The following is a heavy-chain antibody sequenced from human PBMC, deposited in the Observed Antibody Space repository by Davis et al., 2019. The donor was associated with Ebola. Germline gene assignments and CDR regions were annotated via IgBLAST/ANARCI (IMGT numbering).Heavy chain of an antibody. Sequence: PGGSLRLSCAATGFSFSTYAMSWVRQAPGKGLEWVAAIRGSGANSYYADSVKGRFTISRDNSKNTLYLQMNSLRVEDTAVYYCVRTTTPLTPYYWSQGTLVTVSS. V-gene: IGHV3-23*01. J-gene: IGHJ4*02. CDR2: IRGSGANS. CDR1: GFSFSTYA. D-gene: IGHD4-23*01. CDR3: VRTTTPLTPYY.